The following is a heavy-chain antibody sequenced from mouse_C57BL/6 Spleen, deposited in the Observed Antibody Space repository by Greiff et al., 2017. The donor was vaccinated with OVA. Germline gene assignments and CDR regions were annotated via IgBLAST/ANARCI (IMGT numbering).Heavy chain of an antibody. J-gene: IGHJ2*01. CDR2: ISSGSSTI. D-gene: IGHD4-1*01. CDR1: GFTFSDYG. CDR3: ARNSNWAYFDY. Sequence: EVMLVESGGGLVKPGGSLKLSCAASGFTFSDYGMHWVRQAPEKGLEWVAYISSGSSTIYYADTVKGRFTISRDNAKNTLFLQMTSLRSEDTATYYCARNSNWAYFDYWGQGTTLTVSS. V-gene: IGHV5-17*01.